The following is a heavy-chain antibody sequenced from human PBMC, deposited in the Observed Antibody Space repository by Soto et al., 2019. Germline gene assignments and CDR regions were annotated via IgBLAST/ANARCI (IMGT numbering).Heavy chain of an antibody. CDR1: GCISSSCA. V-gene: IGHV3-23*01. CDR3: ANPRNGFFDY. CDR2: ISGSSSGGST. D-gene: IGHD2-8*01. Sequence: GGSLRLSWAASGCISSSCAMSWIRQAPGKGLEWVSTISGSSSGGSTYYLDSVKGRFTISRDNAKNSLYLQMHSLRVEDTAVYYCANPRNGFFDYWGQGILVTVSS. J-gene: IGHJ4*02.